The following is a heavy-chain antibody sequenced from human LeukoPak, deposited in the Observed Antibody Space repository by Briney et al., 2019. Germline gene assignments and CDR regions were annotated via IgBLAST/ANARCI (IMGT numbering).Heavy chain of an antibody. V-gene: IGHV3-7*01. J-gene: IGHJ5*02. CDR1: GFTFSSYW. CDR3: ARSLNHYCSGGSCYMLDP. CDR2: IKQDGSEK. D-gene: IGHD2-15*01. Sequence: GGSLRLSCAASGFTFSSYWMSWVRQAPGKGLEWVANIKQDGSEKYYVDSVKGRFTISRDNAKNSLYLQMNSLRAEDTAVYYCARSLNHYCSGGSCYMLDPWGQGTLVTVSS.